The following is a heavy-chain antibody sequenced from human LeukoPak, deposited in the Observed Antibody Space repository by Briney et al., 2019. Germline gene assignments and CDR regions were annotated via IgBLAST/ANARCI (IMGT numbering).Heavy chain of an antibody. J-gene: IGHJ4*02. V-gene: IGHV1-2*02. D-gene: IGHD2-15*01. CDR3: ARDSCSGGSCYQYSFDY. CDR1: GYSLTELS. Sequence: EASVKVSCKVSGYSLTELSMHWVRQAPGQGLEWMGWINPNSGGTNYAQKFQGRVTMTRDTSISTAYMELSRLRSDDTAVYYCARDSCSGGSCYQYSFDYWGQGTLVTVSS. CDR2: INPNSGGT.